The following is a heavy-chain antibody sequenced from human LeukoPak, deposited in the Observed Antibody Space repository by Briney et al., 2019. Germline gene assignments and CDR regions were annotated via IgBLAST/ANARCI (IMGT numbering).Heavy chain of an antibody. CDR2: IIPILGIA. CDR1: GGTFSSYA. D-gene: IGHD3-3*02. V-gene: IGHV1-69*04. CDR3: ASVKHHFWSGYSDY. J-gene: IGHJ4*02. Sequence: ASVTVSCKASGGTFSSYAIRWVRQAPGQGLEWMGRIIPILGIANYAQKFQGRVTITADKSTSTAYMELSRLRSGDRDVYYCASVKHHFWSGYSDYWGQGTLVTVAS.